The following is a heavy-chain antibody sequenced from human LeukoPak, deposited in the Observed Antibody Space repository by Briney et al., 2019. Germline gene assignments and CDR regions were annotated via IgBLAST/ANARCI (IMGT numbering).Heavy chain of an antibody. D-gene: IGHD5-24*01. CDR2: INPNSGGT. CDR1: GYTFTGYY. CDR3: ARESREDGAYSFDY. J-gene: IGHJ4*02. V-gene: IGHV1-2*02. Sequence: ASVKVSCKASGYTFTGYYMHWVRQAPGQGLEWMGWINPNSGGTNYAQKFQGRVTMTRDTSISTAYMELSRLRSDDTAVYYCARESREDGAYSFDYWGQGTLVTVSS.